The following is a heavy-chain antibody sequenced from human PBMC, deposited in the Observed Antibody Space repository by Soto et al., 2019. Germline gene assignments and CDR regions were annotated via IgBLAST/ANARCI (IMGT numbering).Heavy chain of an antibody. CDR3: ARGPYRNTYNWFDS. CDR2: ISGSGLTI. Sequence: PGGSLRLSCAASGFIFSDYEINWVRQAPGKGLEWVSYISGSGLTIYYADSVKGRFTISRDNAKNSLYLQINSLGVEDTAVYYCARGPYRNTYNWFDSWGQGTLVTVSS. J-gene: IGHJ5*02. D-gene: IGHD5-12*01. V-gene: IGHV3-48*03. CDR1: GFIFSDYE.